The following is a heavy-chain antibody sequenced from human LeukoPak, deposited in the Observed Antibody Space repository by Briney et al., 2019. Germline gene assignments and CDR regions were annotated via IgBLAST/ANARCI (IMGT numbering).Heavy chain of an antibody. D-gene: IGHD3-22*01. V-gene: IGHV4-34*01. CDR1: GGSFSGYH. Sequence: SETLSLTCSVYGGSFSGYHWTWIRQSPGKGLEWIGDINPSGSTYYNPSLKSRLTISVDTSKNQFSLKLRSVTAADTAVYYCARGRHDITMIVVVMTSVSYYLDVWGKGTTVTVS. CDR3: ARGRHDITMIVVVMTSVSYYLDV. J-gene: IGHJ6*03. CDR2: INPSGST.